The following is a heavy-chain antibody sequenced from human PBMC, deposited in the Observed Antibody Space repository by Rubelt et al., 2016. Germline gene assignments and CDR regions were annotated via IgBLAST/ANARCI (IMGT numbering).Heavy chain of an antibody. J-gene: IGHJ5*02. Sequence: QVQLQQWGAGLLKPSETLSLTCAVYGGSFSGYYRSWLRQPPGKGLEWIGEINHSGSTNYNPSRKSGGTISVETSKNQVALKLSAVTAAATAVYYCARGHQLRTRRYNWFDPWGQGTLVTVSS. CDR2: INHSGST. CDR1: GGSFSGYY. D-gene: IGHD2-2*01. CDR3: ARGHQLRTRRYNWFDP. V-gene: IGHV4-34*01.